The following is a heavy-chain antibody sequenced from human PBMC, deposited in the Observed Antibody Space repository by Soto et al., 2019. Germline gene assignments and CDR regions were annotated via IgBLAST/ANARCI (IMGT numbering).Heavy chain of an antibody. CDR1: GFTFSSCA. Sequence: PGGSLRLSCAASGFTFSSCAMAWVRQAPGKGLEWVSVISGGGNTYYAASVTGRFTISRDNSKNTLYLQMNSLRAEDTAVYYCAKRRSHYYGMDVWGQGTAVTVS. J-gene: IGHJ6*02. CDR2: ISGGGNT. V-gene: IGHV3-23*01. CDR3: AKRRSHYYGMDV.